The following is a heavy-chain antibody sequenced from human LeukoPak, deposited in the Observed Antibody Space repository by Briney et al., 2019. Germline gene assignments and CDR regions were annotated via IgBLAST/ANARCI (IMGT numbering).Heavy chain of an antibody. V-gene: IGHV3-30-3*01. Sequence: GGSLRLSCAASGFTFSSYAMHWVRQAPGKGLEWVAVISYDGSNKYYADSVKGRFTISRDNSKNTLYLQMNSLRAEDTAVYYCARVGCSSTSCYHYYYYYMDVWGKGTTVTVSS. CDR1: GFTFSSYA. CDR2: ISYDGSNK. D-gene: IGHD2-2*01. CDR3: ARVGCSSTSCYHYYYYYMDV. J-gene: IGHJ6*03.